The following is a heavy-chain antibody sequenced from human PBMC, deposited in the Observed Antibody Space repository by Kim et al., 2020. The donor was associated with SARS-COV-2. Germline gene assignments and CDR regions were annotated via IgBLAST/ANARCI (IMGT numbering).Heavy chain of an antibody. V-gene: IGHV4-34*01. CDR3: ARRSPPGYYYYYYMDV. CDR2: INHSGST. Sequence: SETLSLTCAVYGGSFSGYYWSWIRQPPGKGLEWIGEINHSGSTNYNPSLKSRVTISVDTSKNQFSLKLSSVTAADTAVYYCARRSPPGYYYYYYMDVWG. D-gene: IGHD6-13*01. CDR1: GGSFSGYY. J-gene: IGHJ6*03.